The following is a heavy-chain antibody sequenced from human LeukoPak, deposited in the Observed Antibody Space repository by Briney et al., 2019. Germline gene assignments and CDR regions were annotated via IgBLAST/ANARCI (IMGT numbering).Heavy chain of an antibody. J-gene: IGHJ4*02. D-gene: IGHD3-22*01. CDR2: ISGSGGST. V-gene: IGHV3-23*01. CDR3: AKSVYDNSGYLGY. CDR1: GFTFSSYA. Sequence: GGSLRLSCAASGFTFSSYAMAWVRQAPGKGLEWVSAISGSGGSTYYADSVKGRFTISRDNSKNTLYLQMNSLRAEDTAVYYCAKSVYDNSGYLGYRGQGTLVTVSS.